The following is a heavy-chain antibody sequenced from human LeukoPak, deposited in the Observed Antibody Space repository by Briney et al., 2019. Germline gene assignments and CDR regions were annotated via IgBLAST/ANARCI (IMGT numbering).Heavy chain of an antibody. CDR2: INHSGST. Sequence: SETLSLTCAVYGGSFNGYYWSWIRQPPGKGLEWIGEINHSGSTNYNPSLKSRVTISVDTSKNQFSLKLSSVTAADTAVYYCARGRPRGYSYGFPFDYWGQGTLVTVSS. CDR1: GGSFNGYY. D-gene: IGHD5-18*01. CDR3: ARGRPRGYSYGFPFDY. V-gene: IGHV4-34*01. J-gene: IGHJ4*02.